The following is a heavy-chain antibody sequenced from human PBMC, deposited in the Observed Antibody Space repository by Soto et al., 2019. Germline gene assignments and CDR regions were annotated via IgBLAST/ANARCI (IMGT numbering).Heavy chain of an antibody. CDR3: AHRQVAAGAGPFDY. CDR2: IYWNDDK. V-gene: IGHV2-5*01. CDR1: GFSLSTSGVG. J-gene: IGHJ4*02. Sequence: SGPTLVNPTQTLTLTCAFSGFSLSTSGVGVGWIRQPPGKALEWLALIYWNDDKRYSPSLKSRLTITKDTSKNQVVLTMTNLDPVDTDQYLCAHRQVAAGAGPFDYWGQGTLVTDSS. D-gene: IGHD6-13*01.